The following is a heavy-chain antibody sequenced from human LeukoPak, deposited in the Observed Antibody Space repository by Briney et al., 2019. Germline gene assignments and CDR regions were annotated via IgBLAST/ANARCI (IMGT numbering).Heavy chain of an antibody. Sequence: SETLSLTCTVSGGSISNYYWSWIRQPPGKGLEWIGYIYYSGSTNYNPSLKSRVTISVDTSKNQFSLKLSSVAATDTAVYYCARGELLWFGELSWFDPWGQGTLVTVSS. CDR2: IYYSGST. CDR3: ARGELLWFGELSWFDP. J-gene: IGHJ5*02. CDR1: GGSISNYY. D-gene: IGHD3-10*01. V-gene: IGHV4-59*12.